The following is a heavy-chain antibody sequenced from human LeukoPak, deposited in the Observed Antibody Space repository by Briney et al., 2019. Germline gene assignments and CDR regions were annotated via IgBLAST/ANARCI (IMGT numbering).Heavy chain of an antibody. CDR2: ISSDGSAK. J-gene: IGHJ4*02. CDR3: ARKGGTMDSYRHLDY. CDR1: GFTFSSYV. Sequence: GGSLRLSCVATGFTFSSYVMHWVRQAPGKGLEWVAVISSDGSAKLYADSVKGRFTISRDISKDTLYLQMNSLRADDTALYYCARKGGTMDSYRHLDYWGQGTLVTVSS. V-gene: IGHV3-30*04. D-gene: IGHD4/OR15-4a*01.